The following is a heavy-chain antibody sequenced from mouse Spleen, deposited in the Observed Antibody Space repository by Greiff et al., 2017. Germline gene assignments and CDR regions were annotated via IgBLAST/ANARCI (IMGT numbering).Heavy chain of an antibody. CDR1: GFTFSSYA. CDR2: ISSGGSYT. V-gene: IGHV5-9-1*01. Sequence: EVMLVESGGGLVKPGGSLKLSCAASGFTFSSYAMSWVRQTPEKRLEWVATISSGGSYTYYPDSVKGRFTISRDNAKNTLYLQMSSLRSEDTAMYYCARRAGTGAWFAYWGQGTLVTVSA. D-gene: IGHD4-1*01. CDR3: ARRAGTGAWFAY. J-gene: IGHJ3*01.